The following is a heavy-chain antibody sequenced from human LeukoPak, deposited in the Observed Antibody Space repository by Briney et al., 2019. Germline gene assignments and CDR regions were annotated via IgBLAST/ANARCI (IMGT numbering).Heavy chain of an antibody. V-gene: IGHV3-21*01. J-gene: IGHJ4*02. D-gene: IGHD4-17*01. CDR1: GFTFSSYS. CDR3: ARDAYGDFSFDY. CDR2: ISSSSSYI. Sequence: GGSLGLSCAASGFTFSSYSMNWVRQAPGKGVEWVSSISSSSSYIYYADSVKGRFTISRDNAKNSLYLQMNSLRAEDTAVYYCARDAYGDFSFDYWGQGTLVTVSS.